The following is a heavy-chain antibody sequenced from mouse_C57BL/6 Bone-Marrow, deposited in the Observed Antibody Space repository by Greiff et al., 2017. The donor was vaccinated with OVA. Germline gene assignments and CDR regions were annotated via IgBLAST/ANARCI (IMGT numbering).Heavy chain of an antibody. CDR2: ISSGGSYT. CDR3: ARQGERKYYFDY. CDR1: GFTFSSYG. Sequence: DVMLVESGGDLVKPGGSLKLSCAASGFTFSSYGMSWVRQTPDKRLEWVATISSGGSYTYYPDSVKGRFTISRDNAKNTLYLQMSSLKSEDTAMYYCARQGERKYYFDYWGQGTTLTVSS. J-gene: IGHJ2*01. V-gene: IGHV5-6*02.